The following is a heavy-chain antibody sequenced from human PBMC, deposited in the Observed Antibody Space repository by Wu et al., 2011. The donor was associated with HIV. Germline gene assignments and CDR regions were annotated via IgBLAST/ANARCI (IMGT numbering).Heavy chain of an antibody. CDR1: GGTFSSYA. Sequence: QVQLVQSGAEVKKPGSSVKVSCKASGGTFSSYALSWVRQAPGQGLEWMGRIIPYFGTADYAQKFQGRVTITADRSTKTVYMELSSLKSEDTAMYYCARGRKRGPPNWFDPWGQGTLVIVSS. J-gene: IGHJ5*02. CDR2: IIPYFGTA. V-gene: IGHV1-69*14. CDR3: ARGRKRGPPNWFDP.